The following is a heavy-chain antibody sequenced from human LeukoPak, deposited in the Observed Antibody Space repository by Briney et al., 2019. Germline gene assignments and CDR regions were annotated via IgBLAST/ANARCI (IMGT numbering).Heavy chain of an antibody. J-gene: IGHJ6*04. Sequence: GGSLRLSCAASRFTFSSYEMNWVRQAPGKGLEWVSGINWNGGSTGYADSVKGRFTISRDNAKNSLYLQMNSLRAEDTAVYYCAELGITMIGGVWGKGTTVTISS. V-gene: IGHV3-20*04. CDR2: INWNGGST. CDR1: RFTFSSYE. CDR3: AELGITMIGGV. D-gene: IGHD3-10*02.